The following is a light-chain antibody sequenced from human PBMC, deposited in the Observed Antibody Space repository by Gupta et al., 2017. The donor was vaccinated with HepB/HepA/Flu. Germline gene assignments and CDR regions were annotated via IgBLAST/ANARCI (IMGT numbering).Light chain of an antibody. CDR2: KDS. V-gene: IGLV3-25*02. CDR3: QSAEITNTDVV. Sequence: FALTHPPSGSVSPGQTAMITCAGDALLKQYDYWYQQKPGQAPVVLMFKDSERDSGIPERFSGSSSGTTVALTINGVRAEDEADYYCQSAEITNTDVVFGGGTKVTVL. CDR1: ALLKQY. J-gene: IGLJ3*02.